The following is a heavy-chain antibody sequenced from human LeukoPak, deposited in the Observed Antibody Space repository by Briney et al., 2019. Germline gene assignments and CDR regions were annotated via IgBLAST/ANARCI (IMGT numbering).Heavy chain of an antibody. D-gene: IGHD6-19*01. CDR2: MNPNSGNT. CDR1: GYTFTSYD. V-gene: IGHV1-8*01. J-gene: IGHJ6*02. CDR3: ARGGSGWYGYYYYGMDV. Sequence: ASVKVSCKASGYTFTSYDINWVRQATGQGLEWMGWMNPNSGNTGYAQKLQGRVTMTRNTSISTAYMELSSLRSEDTAVYYCARGGSGWYGYYYYGMDVWGQGTTVTVSS.